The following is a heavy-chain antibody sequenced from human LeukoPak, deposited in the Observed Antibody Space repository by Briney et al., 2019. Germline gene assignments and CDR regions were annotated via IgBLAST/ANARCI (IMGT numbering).Heavy chain of an antibody. D-gene: IGHD6-13*01. CDR1: GYTFTSYG. V-gene: IGHV1-18*01. J-gene: IGHJ5*02. CDR3: ARGDSSSWYRGHNWFDP. CDR2: ISAYNGNT. Sequence: GASVKVSCKASGYTFTSYGISWVRQAPGQGLEWMGWISAYNGNTNYAQKLQGRVTMTTDTSTSTAYMELRSLRSDDTAVYYCARGDSSSWYRGHNWFDPWGQGTLVTVSS.